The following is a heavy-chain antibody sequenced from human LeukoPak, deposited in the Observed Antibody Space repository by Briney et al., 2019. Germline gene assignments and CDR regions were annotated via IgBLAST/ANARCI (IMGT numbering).Heavy chain of an antibody. Sequence: GESLKISCKGSGYSFTSYWTGWVRQMPGKGLEWMGIIYPGDSDTRYSPSFQGQVTISADKSISTAYLQWSSLKASDTAMYYCARKYCSGGSCGWFDPWGQGTLVTVSS. D-gene: IGHD2-15*01. J-gene: IGHJ5*02. CDR2: IYPGDSDT. CDR1: GYSFTSYW. V-gene: IGHV5-51*01. CDR3: ARKYCSGGSCGWFDP.